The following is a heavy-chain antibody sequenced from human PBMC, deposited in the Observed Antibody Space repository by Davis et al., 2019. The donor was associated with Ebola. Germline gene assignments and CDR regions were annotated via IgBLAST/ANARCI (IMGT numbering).Heavy chain of an antibody. J-gene: IGHJ3*02. V-gene: IGHV5-51*01. CDR1: GFRFSSHW. Sequence: GGSLRLSCKDSGFRFSSHWIAWVRQLPGKGLEWMGIIYPGDSDTRYSPSFEGQVTISADKSIKTAFLQWSSLKASDTAMYYCASLRRTITGMDDAFDIWGQGTMVTVSS. CDR3: ASLRRTITGMDDAFDI. D-gene: IGHD2-8*02. CDR2: IYPGDSDT.